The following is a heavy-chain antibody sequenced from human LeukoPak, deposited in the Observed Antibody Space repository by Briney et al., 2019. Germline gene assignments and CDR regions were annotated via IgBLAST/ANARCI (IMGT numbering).Heavy chain of an antibody. CDR1: GGSFSGYY. CDR2: INHSGST. D-gene: IGHD2-15*01. J-gene: IGHJ5*02. V-gene: IGHV4-34*01. Sequence: SSETLSLTCAVYGGSFSGYYWSWIRQPPGKGLEWIGEINHSGSTNYNPSLKSRVTISVDTSKNQFSLKLSSVTAADTAVYYCASKVVVAAGYNWFDPWGQGTLVTVSS. CDR3: ASKVVVAAGYNWFDP.